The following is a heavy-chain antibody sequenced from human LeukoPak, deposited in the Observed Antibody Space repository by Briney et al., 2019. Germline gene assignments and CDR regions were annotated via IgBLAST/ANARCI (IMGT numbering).Heavy chain of an antibody. J-gene: IGHJ3*02. V-gene: IGHV3-74*01. CDR1: GFTFSSYW. CDR3: ARGSHDYGDPLGSAFDI. D-gene: IGHD4-17*01. CDR2: INSDGSST. Sequence: GGSLRLSCAASGFTFSSYWMHWVRQAPEKGLVWVSRINSDGSSTSYADSVKGRFTISRDNAKNTLYLQMNSLRAEDTAVYYCARGSHDYGDPLGSAFDIWGQGTMVTVSS.